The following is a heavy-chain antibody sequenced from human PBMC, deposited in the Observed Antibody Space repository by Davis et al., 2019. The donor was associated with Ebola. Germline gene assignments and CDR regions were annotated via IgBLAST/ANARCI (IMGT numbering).Heavy chain of an antibody. J-gene: IGHJ4*02. D-gene: IGHD3-16*02. Sequence: GESLKISCAASGFTFSSYAMSWVRQAPGKGLEWVSAISGSGGSTYYADSVKGRFTISRDNSKNTLYLQMNSLRAEDTAVYYCARGYRLFELHLGELSIDYWGQGTLVTVSS. CDR3: ARGYRLFELHLGELSIDY. CDR1: GFTFSSYA. V-gene: IGHV3-23*01. CDR2: ISGSGGST.